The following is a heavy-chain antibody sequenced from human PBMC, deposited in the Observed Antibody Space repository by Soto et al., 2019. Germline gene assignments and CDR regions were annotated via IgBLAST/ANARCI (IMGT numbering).Heavy chain of an antibody. J-gene: IGHJ4*02. CDR3: AAWTPRH. D-gene: IGHD5-12*01. V-gene: IGHV3-30-3*01. CDR2: ISYDGSNK. Sequence: QVQLVESGGGVVQPGRSLRLSCAASGFTFSSYAMHWVRQAPGKGLEWVAVISYDGSNKYYADSVKGRFTISRDNSKNTLYLQMNSLRAEDTAVYYCAAWTPRHWGQGTLVTVSS. CDR1: GFTFSSYA.